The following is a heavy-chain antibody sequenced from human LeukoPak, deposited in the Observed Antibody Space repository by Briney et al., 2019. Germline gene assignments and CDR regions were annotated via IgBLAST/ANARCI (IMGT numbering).Heavy chain of an antibody. D-gene: IGHD2-15*01. Sequence: GGSLRPSCVASGFTFSSYEMNWVRQAPGKGLEWVSYISSSGSSIYYADSVKGRFTISRDNARNSLYLQMNSLRAEDTAVYYRAREGYCSGDSCYLDAFDIWGQGTMVTVSS. J-gene: IGHJ3*02. V-gene: IGHV3-48*03. CDR1: GFTFSSYE. CDR3: AREGYCSGDSCYLDAFDI. CDR2: ISSSGSSI.